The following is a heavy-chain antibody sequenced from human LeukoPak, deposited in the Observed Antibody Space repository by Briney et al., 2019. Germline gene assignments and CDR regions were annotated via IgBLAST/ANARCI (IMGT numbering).Heavy chain of an antibody. CDR1: GGSFSGYY. V-gene: IGHV4-34*01. D-gene: IGHD3-10*01. CDR2: INHSGST. Sequence: SETLSLTCAVYGGSFSGYYWSWIRQPPGKGLEWIGEINHSGSTNYNPSLKSRVTISVDTSKNQFSLKLSSVTAADTAVYYCARGRVTMVRGVMVLHPRRSEYFQHWGQGTLVTVSS. J-gene: IGHJ1*01. CDR3: ARGRVTMVRGVMVLHPRRSEYFQH.